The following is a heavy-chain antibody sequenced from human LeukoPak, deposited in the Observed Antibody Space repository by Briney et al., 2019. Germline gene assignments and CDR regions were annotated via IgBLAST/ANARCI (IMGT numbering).Heavy chain of an antibody. CDR2: INHSGST. J-gene: IGHJ6*03. V-gene: IGHV4-34*01. CDR1: GGSFSGYY. Sequence: SETLSLTCAVSGGSFSGYYWSWIRQPPGKGLEWIGEINHSGSTNYNPSLKSRVTISVDTSKNQFSLKLSSVTAADTAVYYCARDGARPHYYYYYYMDVWGKGTTVTVSS. D-gene: IGHD6-6*01. CDR3: ARDGARPHYYYYYYMDV.